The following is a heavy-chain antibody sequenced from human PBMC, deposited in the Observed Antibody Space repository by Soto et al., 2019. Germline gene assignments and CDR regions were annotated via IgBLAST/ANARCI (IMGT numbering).Heavy chain of an antibody. J-gene: IGHJ4*02. CDR3: VRRGSGNYDY. V-gene: IGHV3-64*01. Sequence: EVQLAESGGGMVQPGGSLRLSCVASGVTFSSYDMHCVRQAPGKGLEYVSSISSNGGTTYYGNSVKGRFTISGDNSKNTLYLQIGSLRAEDMAVYYCVRRGSGNYDYWGQGTLVTVSS. CDR2: ISSNGGTT. CDR1: GVTFSSYD. D-gene: IGHD1-7*01.